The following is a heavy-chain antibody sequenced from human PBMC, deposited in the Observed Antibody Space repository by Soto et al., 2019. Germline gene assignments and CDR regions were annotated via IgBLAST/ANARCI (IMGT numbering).Heavy chain of an antibody. Sequence: GVSLRLSCTAAGFHFVDYGMSWFRQAPGKGLEWVGFIRSKAYGGTTEYAASVKGRFTISRDDSKSIAYLQMNSLKTEDTAVYYCTRDWVRRVTPDYWGQGTLVTVSS. CDR1: GFHFVDYG. J-gene: IGHJ4*02. V-gene: IGHV3-49*03. D-gene: IGHD2-21*02. CDR2: IRSKAYGGTT. CDR3: TRDWVRRVTPDY.